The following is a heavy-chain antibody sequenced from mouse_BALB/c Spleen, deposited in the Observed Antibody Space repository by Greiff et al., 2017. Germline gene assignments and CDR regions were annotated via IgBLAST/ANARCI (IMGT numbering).Heavy chain of an antibody. CDR2: IRNKANGYTT. D-gene: IGHD1-2*01. CDR1: GFTFTDYY. Sequence: DVQLQESGGGLVQPGGSLRLSCATSGFTFTDYYMSWVRQPPGKALEWLGFIRNKANGYTTEYSASVKGRFTISRDNSQSILYLQMNTLRAEDSATYYCARDDYGSDYWGQGTTLTVSS. CDR3: ARDDYGSDY. J-gene: IGHJ2*01. V-gene: IGHV7-3*02.